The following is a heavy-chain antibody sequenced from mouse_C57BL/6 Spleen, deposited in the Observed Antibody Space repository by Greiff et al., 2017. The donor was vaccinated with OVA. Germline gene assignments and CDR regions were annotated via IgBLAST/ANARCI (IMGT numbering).Heavy chain of an antibody. D-gene: IGHD2-2*01. J-gene: IGHJ4*01. CDR1: GYSFTGYY. CDR2: INPSTGGT. V-gene: IGHV1-42*01. CDR3: ARSLYYGYDGYAKDY. Sequence: VQLQQSGPELVKPGASVKISCKASGYSFTGYYMNWVKQSPEKSLEWIGEINPSTGGTTYNQKFKAKATLTVDKSSSTAYMQLKSLTSEDSAVYYCARSLYYGYDGYAKDYWGQGTSVTVSS.